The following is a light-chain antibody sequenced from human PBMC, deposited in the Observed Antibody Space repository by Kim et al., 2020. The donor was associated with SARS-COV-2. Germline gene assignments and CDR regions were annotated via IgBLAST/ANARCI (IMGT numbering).Light chain of an antibody. J-gene: IGLJ1*01. CDR3: QAWDSSTYV. Sequence: VSPGQTASIACSGDKLGDKYACWYQQKPGQSPVLVIYQDSKRPSGIPERFSGSNSGNTATLTISGTQAMDEADYYCQAWDSSTYVFGTGTKVTVL. V-gene: IGLV3-1*01. CDR1: KLGDKY. CDR2: QDS.